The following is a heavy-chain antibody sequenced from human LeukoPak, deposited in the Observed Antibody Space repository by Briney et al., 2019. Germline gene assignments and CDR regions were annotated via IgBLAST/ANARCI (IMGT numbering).Heavy chain of an antibody. CDR2: ISSSSSYI. Sequence: GGSLRLSCAASGFTFSSYSMNWVRQPPGRGRRGAPSISSSSSYIYYADSVKGRFTISRDNAKNSLYLQMNSLRAEDTAVYYCARDLYRIVVVPHYFDYWGQGTLVTVSS. D-gene: IGHD3-22*01. CDR3: ARDLYRIVVVPHYFDY. CDR1: GFTFSSYS. J-gene: IGHJ4*02. V-gene: IGHV3-21*01.